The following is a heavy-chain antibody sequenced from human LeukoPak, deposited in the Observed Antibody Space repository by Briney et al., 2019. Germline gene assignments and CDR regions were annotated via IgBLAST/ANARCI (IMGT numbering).Heavy chain of an antibody. J-gene: IGHJ4*02. CDR3: ARRGGDFWSGYL. V-gene: IGHV5-10-1*01. D-gene: IGHD3-3*01. Sequence: PGESLKISCKSSGYSFTSYWISWVRQLPGKGLEWMGRIDPSDSYTNYSPSFQGHVTISADKSISTAYLQWSSLKASDTAMYYCARRGGDFWSGYLWGQGTLVTVSS. CDR1: GYSFTSYW. CDR2: IDPSDSYT.